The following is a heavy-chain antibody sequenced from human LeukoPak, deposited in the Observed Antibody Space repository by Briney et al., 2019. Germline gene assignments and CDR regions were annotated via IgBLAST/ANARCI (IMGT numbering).Heavy chain of an antibody. Sequence: SETLSLTCAVSGSSISSGYYWGWIRQPPGKGLEWIGSIYHSGSTYYNPSLKSRVTISVDTSKNQFSLNLSSVTAADTAVYYCARRPQSYINVWGKGTTVTVSS. CDR2: IYHSGST. D-gene: IGHD6-6*01. J-gene: IGHJ6*03. CDR3: ARRPQSYINV. CDR1: GSSISSGYY. V-gene: IGHV4-38-2*01.